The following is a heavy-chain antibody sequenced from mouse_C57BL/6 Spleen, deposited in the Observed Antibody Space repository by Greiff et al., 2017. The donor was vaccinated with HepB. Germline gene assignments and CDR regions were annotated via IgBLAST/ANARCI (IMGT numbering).Heavy chain of an antibody. CDR2: IYPGDGDT. CDR3: ARSRERYFDY. CDR1: GYAFSSSW. V-gene: IGHV1-82*01. J-gene: IGHJ2*01. Sequence: VQLQQSGPELVKPGASVKISCKASGYAFSSSWMNWVKQRPGKGLEWIGRIYPGDGDTNYNGKFKGKATLTADKSSSTAYMQLSSLTSEDSAVYFCARSRERYFDYWGQGTTLTVSS.